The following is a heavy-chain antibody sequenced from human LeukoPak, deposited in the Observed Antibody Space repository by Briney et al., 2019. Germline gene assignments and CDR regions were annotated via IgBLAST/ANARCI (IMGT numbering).Heavy chain of an antibody. Sequence: PGGSLRLSCAASGFTLSNYAMNWVRQAPGEGLGCVSSISTGSRYIYYKDSVRGRFTISRDDAKNSLYLEMNSLRAEDTAVYYCARADCSSSTCYLRRSWFDPWGQGTLVTVSS. CDR1: GFTLSNYA. D-gene: IGHD2-2*01. CDR2: ISTGSRYI. V-gene: IGHV3-21*01. J-gene: IGHJ5*02. CDR3: ARADCSSSTCYLRRSWFDP.